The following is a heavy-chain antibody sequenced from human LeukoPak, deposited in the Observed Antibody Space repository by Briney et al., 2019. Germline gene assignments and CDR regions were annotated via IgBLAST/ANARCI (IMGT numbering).Heavy chain of an antibody. J-gene: IGHJ4*02. D-gene: IGHD3-22*01. CDR2: IYPVDSDT. V-gene: IGHV5-51*01. CDR1: GYSFTTYW. Sequence: GESLKISCKGSGYSFTTYWIGWVRQMPGKGLEWMGIIYPVDSDTRYSPSFQGQVTISADKSITTAYLQWSSLKASDTAMYYCASGDSSGYYRSPTKAYWGQGTLVTVSS. CDR3: ASGDSSGYYRSPTKAY.